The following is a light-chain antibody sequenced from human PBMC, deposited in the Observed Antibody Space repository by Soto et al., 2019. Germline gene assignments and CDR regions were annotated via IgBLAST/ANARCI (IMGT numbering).Light chain of an antibody. V-gene: IGLV2-14*01. CDR2: EVT. J-gene: IGLJ1*01. Sequence: QSVLTQPASVSGSPGQSITISCTGTSSDVGGYTYVSWYQQHPGQAPKLMIYEVTNRPSGVSNRFSGSRSGNTASLTISGLQADDEADYYCTSYTSSNTLGVFGTGTKLTVL. CDR1: SSDVGGYTY. CDR3: TSYTSSNTLGV.